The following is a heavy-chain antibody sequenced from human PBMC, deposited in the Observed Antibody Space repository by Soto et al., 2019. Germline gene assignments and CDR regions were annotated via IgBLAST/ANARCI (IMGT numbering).Heavy chain of an antibody. D-gene: IGHD2-2*01. J-gene: IGHJ4*02. V-gene: IGHV3-30*03. CDR2: ISYDGSNE. Sequence: GGSLRLSCTASGFTLNDYGMHWVRQAPGKGLEWVAVISYDGSNEYYADSVKGRFIISRDNAKNSVSLQMNTLRVEDTAVYYCAREDSIIIPAVSDFWGQGTLVTVSS. CDR3: AREDSIIIPAVSDF. CDR1: GFTLNDYG.